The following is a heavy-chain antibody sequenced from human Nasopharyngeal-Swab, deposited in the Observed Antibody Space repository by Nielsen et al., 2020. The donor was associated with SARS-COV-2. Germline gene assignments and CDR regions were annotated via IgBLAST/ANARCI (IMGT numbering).Heavy chain of an antibody. Sequence: SETLSLTCAVSGSSISSGYYWGWIRQPPGKGLEWIGSIYHSGSTCYNPSLKSRVTISVDTSKNQFSLKLSSVTAADTAVYYCARHGSVVVPVDAFDIWGQGTMVTVSS. CDR3: ARHGSVVVPVDAFDI. D-gene: IGHD2-2*01. V-gene: IGHV4-38-2*01. J-gene: IGHJ3*02. CDR1: GSSISSGYY. CDR2: IYHSGST.